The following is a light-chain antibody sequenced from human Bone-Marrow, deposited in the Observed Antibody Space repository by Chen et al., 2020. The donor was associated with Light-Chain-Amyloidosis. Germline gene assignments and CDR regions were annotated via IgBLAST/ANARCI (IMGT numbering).Light chain of an antibody. Sequence: FMLTQPPSVSESPGKTVLISFTRSCGSIATNYVQWYQQRPGSSPTTVIYEDDQRPSGVPDRFSGSIDRSSNSASLTISGLKTEDEADYYCQSYQGSSQGVFGGGTKLTVL. V-gene: IGLV6-57*01. J-gene: IGLJ3*02. CDR3: QSYQGSSQGV. CDR2: EDD. CDR1: CGSIATNY.